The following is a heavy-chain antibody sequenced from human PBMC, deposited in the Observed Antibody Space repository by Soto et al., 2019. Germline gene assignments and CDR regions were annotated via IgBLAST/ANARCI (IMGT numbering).Heavy chain of an antibody. CDR1: GFTFSSYW. CDR2: IKQDGSEK. J-gene: IGHJ4*02. V-gene: IGHV3-7*03. Sequence: PGGSLRLSCAASGFTFSSYWMSWVRQAPGEGLEWVANIKQDGSEKYYVDSVKGRFTISRDNAKNSLYLQMNCLRAEDTAVYYCAMGGKILRFLEWLPLVVKAFDYWGQGTLVTVSS. D-gene: IGHD3-3*01. CDR3: AMGGKILRFLEWLPLVVKAFDY.